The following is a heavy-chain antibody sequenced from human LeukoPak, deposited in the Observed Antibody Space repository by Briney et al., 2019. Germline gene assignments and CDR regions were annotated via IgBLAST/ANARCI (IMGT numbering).Heavy chain of an antibody. J-gene: IGHJ4*02. D-gene: IGHD3-10*01. CDR3: ARVGRFGELYFDY. V-gene: IGHV3-21*04. CDR2: ISSNGNYI. CDR1: GFTFNLYS. Sequence: GGSLRLSCTASGFTFNLYSMSWVRQAPGKGLEWVSLISSNGNYIYYADSVKGRFTISRDNAKNSLYLQMNSLRAEDTAVYYCARVGRFGELYFDYWGQGTLVTVSS.